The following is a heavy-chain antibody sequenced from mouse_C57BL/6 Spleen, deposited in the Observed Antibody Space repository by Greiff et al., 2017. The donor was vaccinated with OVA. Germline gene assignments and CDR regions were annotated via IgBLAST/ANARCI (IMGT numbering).Heavy chain of an antibody. J-gene: IGHJ4*01. CDR3: ARHEDYYYAMDY. CDR2: FYPGSGSI. V-gene: IGHV1-62-2*01. CDR1: GYTFTEYT. Sequence: VKVVESGAELVKPGASVKLSCKASGYTFTEYTIHWVKQRSGQGLEWIGWFYPGSGSIKYNEKFKDKATLTADKSSSTVYMELSRVTSEDSAVYFCARHEDYYYAMDYWGQGTSVTVSS.